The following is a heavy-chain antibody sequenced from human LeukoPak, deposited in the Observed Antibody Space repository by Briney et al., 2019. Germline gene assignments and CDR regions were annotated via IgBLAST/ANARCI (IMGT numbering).Heavy chain of an antibody. CDR2: ISYDGSNK. D-gene: IGHD3-9*01. CDR1: GFTFSSYG. Sequence: GGSLRLSCAASGFTFSSYGMHWVRQAPGKGLQWGAVISYDGSNKYYADSVKGRFTISRDNSKNTLYLQMNSLRAEDTAVYYCARDPALYYDILMYNWFDPWGQGTLVTVSS. CDR3: ARDPALYYDILMYNWFDP. J-gene: IGHJ5*02. V-gene: IGHV3-30*03.